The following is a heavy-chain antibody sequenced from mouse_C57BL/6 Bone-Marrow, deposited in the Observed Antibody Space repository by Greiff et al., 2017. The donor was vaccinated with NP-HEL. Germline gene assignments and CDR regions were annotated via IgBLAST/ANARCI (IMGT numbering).Heavy chain of an antibody. CDR1: GFTFSSYG. CDR3: ARNYDYGRGFAY. CDR2: ISSGGSYT. V-gene: IGHV5-6*01. J-gene: IGHJ3*01. D-gene: IGHD2-4*01. Sequence: EVQLVESGGDLVKPGGSLKLSCAASGFTFSSYGMSWVRQTPDKRLEWVATISSGGSYTYYPDSVKGRFTISRDNAKNTLYLQMSSLKSEDTAMYYCARNYDYGRGFAYWGKGTLVTVSA.